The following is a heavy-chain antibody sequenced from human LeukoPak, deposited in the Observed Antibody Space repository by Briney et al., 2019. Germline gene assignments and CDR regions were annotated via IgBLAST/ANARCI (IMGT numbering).Heavy chain of an antibody. D-gene: IGHD4-23*01. J-gene: IGHJ4*01. CDR2: ISGYNGNT. V-gene: IGHV1-18*01. Sequence: GASVKVSCKASGGTFSSYAISWVRQAPGQGLEWVGWISGYNGNTKYPQKFQGRVTITTETSTSTAYMELRSLRCDDTAVYYCARDDYGGNSGLFDYWGHGTLVTVSS. CDR3: ARDDYGGNSGLFDY. CDR1: GGTFSSYA.